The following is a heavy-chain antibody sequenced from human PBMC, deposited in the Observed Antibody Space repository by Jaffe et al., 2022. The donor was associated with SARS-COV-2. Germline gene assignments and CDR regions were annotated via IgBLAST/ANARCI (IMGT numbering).Heavy chain of an antibody. CDR1: GFTFSSYA. D-gene: IGHD1-20*01. V-gene: IGHV3-30-3*01. CDR3: ARGAYNWNYFDY. CDR2: ISYDGSNK. J-gene: IGHJ4*02. Sequence: QVQLVESGGGVVQPGRSLRLSCAASGFTFSSYAMHWVRQAPGKGLEWVAVISYDGSNKYYADSVKGRFTISRDNSKNTLYLQMNSLRAEDTAVYYCARGAYNWNYFDYWGQGTLVTVSS.